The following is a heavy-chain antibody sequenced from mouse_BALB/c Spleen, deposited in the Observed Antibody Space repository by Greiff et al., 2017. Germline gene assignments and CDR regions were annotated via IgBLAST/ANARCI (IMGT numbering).Heavy chain of an antibody. CDR2: IRNKANGYTT. CDR3: ARAYDYLYAMDY. D-gene: IGHD2-4*01. Sequence: EVLLVESGGGLVQPGGSLRLSCATSGFTFTDYYMSWVRQPPGKALEWLGFIRNKANGYTTEYSASVKGRFTISRDNSQSILYLQMNTLRAEDSATYYCARAYDYLYAMDYWGQGTSVTVSS. J-gene: IGHJ4*01. V-gene: IGHV7-3*02. CDR1: GFTFTDYY.